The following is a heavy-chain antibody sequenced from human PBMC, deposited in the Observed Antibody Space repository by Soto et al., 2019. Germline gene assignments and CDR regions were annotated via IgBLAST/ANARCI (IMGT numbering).Heavy chain of an antibody. Sequence: QVQVVQSGAEVKKPGASVKVSCKASGYTFTSYDINWVRQATGQGLEYWGWMNPNRGNTGYVQKFQGRVHMTRNTSIRTAYMGLSSLRSEDTAVYYCARCFTYGDHSRWFVPWGQGTLATVSA. V-gene: IGHV1-8*01. D-gene: IGHD4-17*01. CDR1: GYTFTSYD. CDR3: ARCFTYGDHSRWFVP. CDR2: MNPNRGNT. J-gene: IGHJ5*02.